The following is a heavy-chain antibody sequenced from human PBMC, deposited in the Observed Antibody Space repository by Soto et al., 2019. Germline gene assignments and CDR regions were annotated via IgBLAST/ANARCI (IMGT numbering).Heavy chain of an antibody. J-gene: IGHJ1*01. D-gene: IGHD6-19*01. CDR2: IYSGGST. CDR1: GFTVSSNY. V-gene: IGHV3-66*01. CDR3: ARDRIAVAGNPEYFQH. Sequence: EVRLVESGGGLVQPGGSLRLSCAASGFTVSSNYMSWVRQAPGKGLEWVSVIYSGGSTYYADSVKGRFTISRDNSTTTLYLQMNSLRAEDTAVYYCARDRIAVAGNPEYFQHWGQGTLVTVSS.